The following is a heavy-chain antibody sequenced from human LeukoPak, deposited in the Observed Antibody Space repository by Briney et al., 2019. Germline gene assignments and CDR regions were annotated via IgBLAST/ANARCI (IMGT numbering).Heavy chain of an antibody. CDR2: ISAYNGNT. CDR3: AKVNPYSSGWSYYYYYGMDV. D-gene: IGHD6-19*01. Sequence: GASVKVSCKASGYTFTSYGISWVRQAPGQGLEWMGWISAYNGNTNYAQKLQGRVTMTTDTSTSTAYMELRSLRSDDTAVYYCAKVNPYSSGWSYYYYYGMDVWGQGTTVTVSS. J-gene: IGHJ6*02. CDR1: GYTFTSYG. V-gene: IGHV1-18*01.